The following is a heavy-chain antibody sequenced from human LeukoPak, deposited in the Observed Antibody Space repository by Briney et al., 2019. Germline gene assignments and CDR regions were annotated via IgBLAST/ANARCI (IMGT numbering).Heavy chain of an antibody. J-gene: IGHJ3*02. CDR1: GFTFSSYS. D-gene: IGHD4-17*01. Sequence: GGSLRLSCAASGFTFSSYSMNWVRQAPGKGLEWVSYISSSSTTYYADSVKGRFTISRDNAKNSLYLQMNSLRAEDTAVYYCASHDYEAFDIWGQGTMVTVSS. CDR2: ISSSSTT. CDR3: ASHDYEAFDI. V-gene: IGHV3-48*01.